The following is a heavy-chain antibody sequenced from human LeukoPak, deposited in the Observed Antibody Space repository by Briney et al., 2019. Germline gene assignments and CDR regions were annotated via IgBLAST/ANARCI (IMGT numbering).Heavy chain of an antibody. CDR1: GGTFSSYA. Sequence: ASVKVSCKASGGTFSSYAISWVRQAPGQGLEWMGWISAYNGNTNYAQKLQGRVTMTTDTSTSTAYMELRSLRSDDTAVYYCARDPTGTIFWSGFYYYGMDVWGQGTTVTVSS. CDR3: ARDPTGTIFWSGFYYYGMDV. CDR2: ISAYNGNT. D-gene: IGHD3-3*01. J-gene: IGHJ6*02. V-gene: IGHV1-18*01.